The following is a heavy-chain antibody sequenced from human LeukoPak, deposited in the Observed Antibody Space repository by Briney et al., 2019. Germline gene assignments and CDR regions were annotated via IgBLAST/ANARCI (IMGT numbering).Heavy chain of an antibody. D-gene: IGHD3-9*01. J-gene: IGHJ4*02. CDR1: GFTFSSYA. CDR2: ITGSGGNT. CDR3: AKWGDYDVLTGYYVSDY. V-gene: IGHV3-23*01. Sequence: GASLRLSCAASGFTFSSYAMSWVRQAPGKGLEWVSAITGSGGNTYYADSVKGRFTISRDNSKNTVFLQMNSLRAEDTAVYYCAKWGDYDVLTGYYVSDYWGRGTLVTVSS.